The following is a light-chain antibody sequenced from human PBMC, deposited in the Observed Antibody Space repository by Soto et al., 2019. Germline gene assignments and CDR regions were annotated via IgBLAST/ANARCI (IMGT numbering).Light chain of an antibody. CDR3: QQYDTSPRP. CDR1: QSLSSGY. J-gene: IGKJ1*01. CDR2: AAS. Sequence: EIVLTQSPGTLSLSPGERATLSCRASQSLSSGYLAWYQQKPGQAPRILIYAASSRATGIPDRFSGSGSGTDFSLTINRLEPEDSAVYYCQQYDTSPRPFGQGTKVES. V-gene: IGKV3-20*01.